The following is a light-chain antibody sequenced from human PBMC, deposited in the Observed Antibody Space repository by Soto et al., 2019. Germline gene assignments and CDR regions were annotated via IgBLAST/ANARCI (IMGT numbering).Light chain of an antibody. J-gene: IGKJ3*01. CDR1: QGISSY. V-gene: IGKV1-9*01. CDR2: AAS. Sequence: DIQLTQSPSFLSASVGDRVTITCRASQGISSYLAWYQQKPGKAPKLLIYAASTLQSGVPSRFSGSGSGTEFTLTISSLQPEDFATYYCQQLNSYPHTFGPGTKVGIK. CDR3: QQLNSYPHT.